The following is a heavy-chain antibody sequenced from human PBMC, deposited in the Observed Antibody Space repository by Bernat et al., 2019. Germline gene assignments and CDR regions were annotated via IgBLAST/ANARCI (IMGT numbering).Heavy chain of an antibody. Sequence: EVQLVQSGAEVKKPGESLKISCKGSGYSFASYWIGWVRQMPGKGLQWMGIIYPGDSDTRYSPSFQGQVTISADKSITTAYLQWSSLKASDTAMYYCVRGASSGDYGVGFDYWGQGTLVTVSS. J-gene: IGHJ4*02. CDR3: VRGASSGDYGVGFDY. CDR1: GYSFASYW. D-gene: IGHD4-17*01. CDR2: IYPGDSDT. V-gene: IGHV5-51*01.